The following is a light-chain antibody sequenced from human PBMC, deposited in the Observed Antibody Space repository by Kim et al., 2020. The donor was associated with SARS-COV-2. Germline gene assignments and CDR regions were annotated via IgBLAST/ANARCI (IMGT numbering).Light chain of an antibody. CDR2: AAS. Sequence: DIQMTQSPSSLSASVGDRVTITCRASQSISSYLNWYQQKPGKAPKLLIYAASSLQSGVPSRFSGSNSGTDSTLTISSLQPEDFATYYCQQSYSSPLTFGGGTKVDIK. CDR1: QSISSY. V-gene: IGKV1-39*01. CDR3: QQSYSSPLT. J-gene: IGKJ4*01.